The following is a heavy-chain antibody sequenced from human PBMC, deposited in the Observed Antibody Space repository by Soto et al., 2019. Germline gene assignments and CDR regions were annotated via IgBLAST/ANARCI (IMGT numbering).Heavy chain of an antibody. CDR2: ITPFNGNT. CDR3: AGSYGDYVGYWFDP. Sequence: GASVKVSCKASGYTFTYRYLHWVRQAPGQALEWKGWITPFNGNTNYAQKFQDRVTITRDRSMSTAYMELSSLRSEDTAMYYCAGSYGDYVGYWFDPWGQGTLVTVSS. J-gene: IGHJ5*02. D-gene: IGHD4-17*01. V-gene: IGHV1-45*02. CDR1: GYTFTYRY.